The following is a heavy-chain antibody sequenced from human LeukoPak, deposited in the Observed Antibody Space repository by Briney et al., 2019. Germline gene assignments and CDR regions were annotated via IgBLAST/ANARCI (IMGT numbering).Heavy chain of an antibody. CDR3: ASLRFPQFGYYYGMDV. V-gene: IGHV4-59*08. D-gene: IGHD3-3*01. Sequence: SETLSLTCTVSGGSISTYYWNWIRQPPGKGLEWIGYIYYSGATNYNPSLKSRVTISVDTSKNQFSLKLSSVTAADTAVYYCASLRFPQFGYYYGMDVWGQGTTVTVSS. CDR1: GGSISTYY. J-gene: IGHJ6*02. CDR2: IYYSGAT.